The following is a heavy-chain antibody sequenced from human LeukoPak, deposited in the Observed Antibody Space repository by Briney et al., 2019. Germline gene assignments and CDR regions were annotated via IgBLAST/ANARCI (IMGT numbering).Heavy chain of an antibody. CDR1: GYTFTGHY. V-gene: IGHV1-2*02. J-gene: IGHJ4*02. CDR2: INPNSGAT. D-gene: IGHD6-19*01. Sequence: ASVKVSCKASGYTFTGHYIHWVRQAPGQGLEWMGWINPNSGATKYAQKFQGRVTMTRDTSINTAYMELSRLRSDDTAVYYCAKPIAVAGTNFDYWGQGTLVTVSS. CDR3: AKPIAVAGTNFDY.